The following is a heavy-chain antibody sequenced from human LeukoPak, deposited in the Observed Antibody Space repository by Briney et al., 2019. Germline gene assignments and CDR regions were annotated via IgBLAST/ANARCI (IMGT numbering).Heavy chain of an antibody. Sequence: SETLSLTCAVYGGSFSGYYWSWIRQPPGKGLEWIGEINHSGSTNYNPSLKSRVTISVDTSKNQFSLKLSSATAADTAVYYCARARQLGLDAFDIWGQGTMVTVSS. CDR3: ARARQLGLDAFDI. J-gene: IGHJ3*02. CDR2: INHSGST. CDR1: GGSFSGYY. V-gene: IGHV4-34*01. D-gene: IGHD6-13*01.